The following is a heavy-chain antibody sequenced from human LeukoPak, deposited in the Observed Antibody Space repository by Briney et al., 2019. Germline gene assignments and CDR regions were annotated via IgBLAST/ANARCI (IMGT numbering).Heavy chain of an antibody. Sequence: GGSLRLSCAASGFTFSSYWMSWVRQAPGKGLEWVANIKQDGSEKYYVDSVKGRFTISRDNAKNSLYLQMNSLRAEDTAVYYCARVNWNYPGGYFDYWGQGTLVTVSS. CDR2: IKQDGSEK. CDR1: GFTFSSYW. D-gene: IGHD1-7*01. CDR3: ARVNWNYPGGYFDY. J-gene: IGHJ4*02. V-gene: IGHV3-7*04.